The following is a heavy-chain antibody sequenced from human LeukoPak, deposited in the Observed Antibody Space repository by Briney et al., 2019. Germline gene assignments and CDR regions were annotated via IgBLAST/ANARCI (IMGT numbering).Heavy chain of an antibody. CDR2: IFYGGST. J-gene: IGHJ5*02. V-gene: IGHV4-39*01. CDR3: ARQPSLSYCSSGICWCDL. D-gene: IGHD2-2*01. CDR1: DGSISTSSYL. Sequence: PSETLSLTCAVSDGSISTSSYLWGWIRLPLGKGLEWIGSIFYGGSTCYNPSLKSRVPISVDTSRNQVSLKLRSVTAADTAVYCCARQPSLSYCSSGICWCDLWGQGTLVSVSS.